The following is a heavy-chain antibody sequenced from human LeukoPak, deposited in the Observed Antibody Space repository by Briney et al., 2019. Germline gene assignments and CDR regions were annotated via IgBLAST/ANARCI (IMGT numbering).Heavy chain of an antibody. CDR2: IDPNTGVT. CDR3: AREKRGEVGATTPLDP. CDR1: GYTFTAYY. D-gene: IGHD1-26*01. V-gene: IGHV1-2*02. Sequence: ASVKVSCKASGYTFTAYYIHWVRQAPGQGLEWMGLIDPNTGVTKFAQRFRGRVTMSRDTSISTAYMELNRLTSDDTAVYYCAREKRGEVGATTPLDPWGQGTLVTVSS. J-gene: IGHJ5*02.